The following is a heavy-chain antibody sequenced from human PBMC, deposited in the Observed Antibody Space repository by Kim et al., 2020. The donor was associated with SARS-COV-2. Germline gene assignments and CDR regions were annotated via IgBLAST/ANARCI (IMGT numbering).Heavy chain of an antibody. V-gene: IGHV4-34*01. CDR2: INHSGST. D-gene: IGHD3-9*01. J-gene: IGHJ6*02. Sequence: SETLSLTCAVYGGSFSGYYWSWIRQPPGKGLEWIGEINHSGSTNYNPSLKSRVTISVDTSKNQFSLKLSSVTAADTAVYYCAGQRRELRYFDWLPYYYYGMDVWGQGTTVTVSS. CDR1: GGSFSGYY. CDR3: AGQRRELRYFDWLPYYYYGMDV.